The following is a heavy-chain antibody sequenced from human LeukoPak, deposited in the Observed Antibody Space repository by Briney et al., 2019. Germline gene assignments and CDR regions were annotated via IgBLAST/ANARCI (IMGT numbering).Heavy chain of an antibody. CDR3: VRDHCGGDCYDDGGFDD. Sequence: GGSLRLSCAASGFTFTTYGMHWVRQAPGKGLEWVAVIWYDGSNKYYADSVKGRFTISRDSSKNMLYLQMDSLRVEDTAVYYCVRDHCGGDCYDDGGFDDWGQGTLVAVSS. J-gene: IGHJ4*02. CDR1: GFTFTTYG. CDR2: IWYDGSNK. V-gene: IGHV3-33*01. D-gene: IGHD2-21*02.